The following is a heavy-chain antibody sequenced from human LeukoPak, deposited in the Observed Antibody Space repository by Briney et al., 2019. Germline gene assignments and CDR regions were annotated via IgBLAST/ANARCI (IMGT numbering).Heavy chain of an antibody. CDR3: ARPGRYYYDSSPAGYFQH. V-gene: IGHV1-46*01. CDR1: GYTFTSYG. D-gene: IGHD3-22*01. CDR2: INPSGGST. J-gene: IGHJ1*01. Sequence: ASVKVSCKASGYTFTSYGISWVRQAPGQGLEWMGIINPSGGSTSYAQKFQGRVTMTRDTSTSTVYMELSSLRSEDTAVYYCARPGRYYYDSSPAGYFQHWGQGTLVTVSS.